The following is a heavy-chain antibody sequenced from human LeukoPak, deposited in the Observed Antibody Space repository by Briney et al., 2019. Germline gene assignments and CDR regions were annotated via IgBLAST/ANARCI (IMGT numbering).Heavy chain of an antibody. Sequence: PGGSLRLSCAASGFTFSNYEMNWVRQAPGKGLEWLSYISSGGSTIYYADSVKGRFTISRDNAKNSLYLQMNSLRAEDTAVYYCARGGRGTMVRGVDYWGQGTLVTVSS. CDR3: ARGGRGTMVRGVDY. CDR2: ISSGGSTI. D-gene: IGHD3-10*01. CDR1: GFTFSNYE. V-gene: IGHV3-48*03. J-gene: IGHJ4*02.